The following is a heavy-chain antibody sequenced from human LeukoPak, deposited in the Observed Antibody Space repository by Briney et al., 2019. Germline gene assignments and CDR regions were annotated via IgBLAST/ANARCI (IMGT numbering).Heavy chain of an antibody. CDR1: GFSFSNYY. V-gene: IGHV3-48*04. D-gene: IGHD2-21*01. CDR3: AREGDGSRYYFDY. J-gene: IGHJ4*02. Sequence: GGSLRISCKASGFSFSNYYMNWVRQAPGKGLEWLSHINGRGGIINYADSVKGRFAISRDNARNSLDLHMSSLGAEDTAVYYCAREGDGSRYYFDYWGQGILVTVSS. CDR2: INGRGGII.